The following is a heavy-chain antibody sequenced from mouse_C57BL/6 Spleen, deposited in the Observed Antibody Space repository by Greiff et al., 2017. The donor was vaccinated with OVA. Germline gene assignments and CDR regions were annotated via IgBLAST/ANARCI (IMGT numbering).Heavy chain of an antibody. J-gene: IGHJ1*03. Sequence: DVKLVESEGGLVQPGSSMKLSCTASGFTFSDYYMAWVRQVPEKGLEWVANINYDGSSTYYLDSLKSRFIISRDNAKNILYLQMSSLKSEDTATYYCAREDYYGSSTGYFDVWGTGTTVTVSS. CDR1: GFTFSDYY. CDR3: AREDYYGSSTGYFDV. CDR2: INYDGSST. D-gene: IGHD1-1*01. V-gene: IGHV5-16*01.